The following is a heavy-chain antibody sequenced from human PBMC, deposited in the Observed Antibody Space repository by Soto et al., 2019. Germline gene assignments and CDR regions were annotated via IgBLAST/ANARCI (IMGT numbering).Heavy chain of an antibody. D-gene: IGHD2-8*01. J-gene: IGHJ4*02. CDR1: GDSISSDGYH. CDR3: ARAPVGMDSINFFDH. Sequence: SETLSLTCTVSGDSISSDGYHWSWIRQSPGKGLEWIGYIYNGARTFYRPSLESRINMSLDATKNSYSLRLTSVTAADTTVYYCARAPVGMDSINFFDHWGQGILVTVSS. CDR2: IYNGART. V-gene: IGHV4-30-4*01.